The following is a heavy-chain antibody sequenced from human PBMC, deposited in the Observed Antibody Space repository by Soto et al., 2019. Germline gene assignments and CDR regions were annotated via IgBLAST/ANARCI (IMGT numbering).Heavy chain of an antibody. CDR3: VKDYYDSSGYSYFEY. J-gene: IGHJ4*02. D-gene: IGHD3-22*01. V-gene: IGHV3-23*01. CDR1: GLTFSKYA. CDR2: ISGSGVSP. Sequence: GGSLRLSCAASGLTFSKYAMSWVRQPPGKGLEWVSAISGSGVSPYYADSVKGRFTISRDNSKNMLYLQMNSVRAEDTAVYYCVKDYYDSSGYSYFEYWGQGTQVTVSS.